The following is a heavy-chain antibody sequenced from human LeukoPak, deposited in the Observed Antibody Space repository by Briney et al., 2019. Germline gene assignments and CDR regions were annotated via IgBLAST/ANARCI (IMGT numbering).Heavy chain of an antibody. CDR2: IKEDGSEK. V-gene: IGHV3-7*01. CDR1: GFTFSNYW. D-gene: IGHD5-18*01. CDR3: ARAPGYRGFLDY. J-gene: IGHJ4*02. Sequence: GGSLRLSCAASGFTFSNYWMNWVRQAPGKGLEWVANIKEDGSEKYYVDSVKGRFTISRDNAKNSLYLQMNSLRAEDTAVYYCARAPGYRGFLDYWGQGNLVTVSS.